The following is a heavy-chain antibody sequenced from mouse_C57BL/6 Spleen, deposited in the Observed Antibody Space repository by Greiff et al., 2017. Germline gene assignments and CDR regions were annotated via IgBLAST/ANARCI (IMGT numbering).Heavy chain of an antibody. CDR1: GYTFTDYE. D-gene: IGHD1-1*01. CDR3: TRGLITTVVATDD. J-gene: IGHJ2*01. Sequence: QVQLQQSGAELVRPGASVTLSCKASGYTFTDYEMHWVKQTPVHGLEWIGAIDPETGGTAYNQKFKGKAILTADKSSSTAYMELRSLTSEDSAVYYCTRGLITTVVATDDWGQGTTLTVSS. CDR2: IDPETGGT. V-gene: IGHV1-15*01.